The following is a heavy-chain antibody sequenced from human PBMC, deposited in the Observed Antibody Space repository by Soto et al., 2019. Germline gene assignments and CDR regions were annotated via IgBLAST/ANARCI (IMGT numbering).Heavy chain of an antibody. Sequence: ESGGGLVKPGGSLRLSCAASGFTFSSYSMNWVRQAPGKGLEWVSSISSSSSYIYYADSVKGRFTISRDNAKNSLYLQMNSLRAEDTAVYSCARDRRDGYNFDYWGQGTLVTVSS. CDR2: ISSSSSYI. CDR3: ARDRRDGYNFDY. J-gene: IGHJ4*02. D-gene: IGHD5-12*01. CDR1: GFTFSSYS. V-gene: IGHV3-21*01.